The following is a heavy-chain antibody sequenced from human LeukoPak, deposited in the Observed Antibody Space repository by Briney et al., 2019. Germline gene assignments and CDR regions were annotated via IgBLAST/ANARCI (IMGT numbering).Heavy chain of an antibody. CDR3: ASGSGVYMFFDC. CDR1: GFTVSANY. D-gene: IGHD3-10*01. V-gene: IGHV3-53*01. CDR2: MYRDGTT. Sequence: KAGGSLRLSCAASGFTVSANYMGWVRQAPGKGLEWVSVMYRDGTTYYTESVKGRFTLSRDYSRSTLYLQMNSLRAEDTAVYYCASGSGVYMFFDCWGQGTLVTVSS. J-gene: IGHJ4*02.